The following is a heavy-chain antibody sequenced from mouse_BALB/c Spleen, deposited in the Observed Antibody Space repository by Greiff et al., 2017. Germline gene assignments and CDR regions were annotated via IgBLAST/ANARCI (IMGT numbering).Heavy chain of an antibody. J-gene: IGHJ3*01. D-gene: IGHD4-1*01. CDR2: IYPGNSDT. CDR1: GYTFTSYW. CDR3: TRTLEVLNWDERAWFAY. Sequence: EVQLQQSGTVLARPGASVKMSCKASGYTFTSYWMHWVKQRPGQGLEWIGAIYPGNSDTSYNQKFKGKAKLTAVTSTSTAYMELSSLTNEDSAVYYCTRTLEVLNWDERAWFAYWGQGTLVTVSA. V-gene: IGHV1-5*01.